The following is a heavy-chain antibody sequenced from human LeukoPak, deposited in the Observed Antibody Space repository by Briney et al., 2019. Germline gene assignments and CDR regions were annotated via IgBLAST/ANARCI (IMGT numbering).Heavy chain of an antibody. CDR2: ISNSGGDI. CDR1: AFTVSSHE. V-gene: IGHV3-48*03. D-gene: IGHD4-17*01. Sequence: GGSLRLSFAASAFTVSSHEMDAGRQAPGKGLEWLSYISNSGGDINYADSVKGRFTISRDNAKNSLYLQMNSLRVARTAVSDCARTLTTSYFWGQGTLVTVSS. CDR3: ARTLTTSYF. J-gene: IGHJ4*02.